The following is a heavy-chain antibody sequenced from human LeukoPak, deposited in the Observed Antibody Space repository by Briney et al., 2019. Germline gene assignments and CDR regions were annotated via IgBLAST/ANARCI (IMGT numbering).Heavy chain of an antibody. D-gene: IGHD3/OR15-3a*01. CDR2: IYYSGST. J-gene: IGHJ3*02. Sequence: SETLSLTCTVSGGSIISSGYYWGWIRQPPGKGLEWLGSIYYSGSTYYNPSLKSRVTISVDTSKNHFSLRLSSVTAADTAVYYCARRDAFWTGPTEVDIWGXGTMVTVPS. CDR3: ARRDAFWTGPTEVDI. CDR1: GGSIISSGYY. V-gene: IGHV4-39*02.